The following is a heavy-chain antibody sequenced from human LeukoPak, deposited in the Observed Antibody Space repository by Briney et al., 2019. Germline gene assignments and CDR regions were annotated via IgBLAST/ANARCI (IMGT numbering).Heavy chain of an antibody. CDR2: ISQDGTKQ. J-gene: IGHJ4*02. CDR3: VRRNLFDY. Sequence: GGSLRLSCAVSGFTFRSYWMSWLRQAPGKGLECVASISQDGTKQYYVDSVRGRFTISRDDAKNSVYLQMSNLRVQDTAVYYCVRRNLFDYWGQGTLVTVSS. V-gene: IGHV3-7*03. CDR1: GFTFRSYW.